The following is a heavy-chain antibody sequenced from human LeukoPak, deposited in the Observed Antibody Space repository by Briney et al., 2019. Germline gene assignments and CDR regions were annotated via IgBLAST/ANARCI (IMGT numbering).Heavy chain of an antibody. CDR1: GFPFSSYA. Sequence: PPGRSLRLACAAYGFPFSSYAMGWVRQAPGKGLEWVGAIFYDGSNKYYADSVKGRFNITRDNSQNPLYLQMNSLNADDTAVDYWAEPRFLEWLSVDAYVTDVWGQGTTVTVSS. CDR3: AEPRFLEWLSVDAYVTDV. V-gene: IGHV3-30-3*01. D-gene: IGHD3-3*01. J-gene: IGHJ6*02. CDR2: IFYDGSNK.